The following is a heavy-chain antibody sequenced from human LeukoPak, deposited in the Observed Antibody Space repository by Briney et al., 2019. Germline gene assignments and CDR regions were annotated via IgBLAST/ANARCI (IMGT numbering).Heavy chain of an antibody. J-gene: IGHJ4*02. Sequence: GGSLRLSCAASGFSFSINAMTWLRQAPGKGLECVSAITGDGATTYYADSVRGRFTISRDNSKNTLYLQMNSLRAEDTAIYYCAKAYGTNGYFQLPIDFWGQGTLVTVSS. D-gene: IGHD2-8*01. V-gene: IGHV3-23*01. CDR2: ITGDGATT. CDR1: GFSFSINA. CDR3: AKAYGTNGYFQLPIDF.